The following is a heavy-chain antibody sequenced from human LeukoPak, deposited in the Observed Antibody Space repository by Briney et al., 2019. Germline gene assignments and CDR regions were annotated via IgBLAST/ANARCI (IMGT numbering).Heavy chain of an antibody. CDR1: GGSISSGDYY. J-gene: IGHJ4*02. V-gene: IGHV4-30-4*08. CDR3: ARGYYYYGSAYDY. Sequence: SQTLSLTCTVSGGSISSGDYYWSWLRQPPGTGLEWIGYIYYSGSTYYNPSLKSRVTISLDTSKNQFSLKLSSVTAADTAVYYCARGYYYYGSAYDYWGQGTLVTVSS. D-gene: IGHD3-10*01. CDR2: IYYSGST.